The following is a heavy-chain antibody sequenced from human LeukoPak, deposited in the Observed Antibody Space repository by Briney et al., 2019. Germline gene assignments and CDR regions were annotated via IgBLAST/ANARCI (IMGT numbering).Heavy chain of an antibody. CDR3: ARDFYGDYACDY. CDR1: GFTFSSYS. V-gene: IGHV3-21*01. CDR2: ISSSSSYI. D-gene: IGHD4-17*01. J-gene: IGHJ4*02. Sequence: PGGSLRLSCAASGFTFSSYSMNWVRQAPGKGLEWDSSISSSSSYIYYADSVKGRFTISRDNAKNSLYLQMNSLRAEDTAVYYCARDFYGDYACDYWGQGTLVTVSS.